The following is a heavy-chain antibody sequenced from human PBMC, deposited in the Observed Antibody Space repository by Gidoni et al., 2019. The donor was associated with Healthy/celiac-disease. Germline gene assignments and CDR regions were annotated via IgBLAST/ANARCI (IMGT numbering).Heavy chain of an antibody. CDR1: GFTFSSYA. CDR2: ISSNGGRT. D-gene: IGHD3-22*01. Sequence: EVQLVESGGGLVQPGGPLRLSCAASGFTFSSYAMHWVRQAPGKGLEYVSAISSNGGRTYYANSVKGRFTISRDNSKNTLYLQMGSLRAEDMAVYYCAREDSSGYYRDYWGQGTLVTVSS. V-gene: IGHV3-64*01. CDR3: AREDSSGYYRDY. J-gene: IGHJ4*02.